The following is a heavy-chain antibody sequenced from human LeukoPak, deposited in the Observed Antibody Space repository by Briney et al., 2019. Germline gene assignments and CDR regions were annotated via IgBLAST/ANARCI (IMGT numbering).Heavy chain of an antibody. CDR3: TTHFSHFDFSSGFYSY. Sequence: GGSLRLSCAASGFSFSTAWMVWVRQTPGQGLEWVGRIKANIDGGTTDFAAPVKGRFTISRDDVRKMVYLQMNSLKTDDTGVYYCTTHFSHFDFSSGFYSYWGQGTLVAVSS. V-gene: IGHV3-15*01. J-gene: IGHJ4*02. CDR2: IKANIDGGTT. D-gene: IGHD3-3*01. CDR1: GFSFSTAW.